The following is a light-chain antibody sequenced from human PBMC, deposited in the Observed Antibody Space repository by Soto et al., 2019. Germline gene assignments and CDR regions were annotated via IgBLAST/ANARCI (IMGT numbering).Light chain of an antibody. CDR2: GAS. CDR3: QQYNNWPPFT. V-gene: IGKV3-15*01. Sequence: EIVMTQSPATLSVSPGERVTLSCRTNQSVSSSLAWYQQKPGQAPRLHIYGASTRATGNPARFSGSGSGTEFTLTISSLQSEDFAVYYCQQYNNWPPFTFGPGTKVDIK. CDR1: QSVSSS. J-gene: IGKJ3*01.